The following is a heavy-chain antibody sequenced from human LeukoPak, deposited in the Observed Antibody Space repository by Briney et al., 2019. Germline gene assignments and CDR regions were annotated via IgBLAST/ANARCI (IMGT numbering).Heavy chain of an antibody. CDR2: IYSGGST. Sequence: GGSLRLSCAASGFTVSSNYMSWVRQAPGKGLEWVSVIYSGGSTYYADSVKGRFTISRDNSKNTLYLQMNSLRAEDTAVYYCARSYYYDSSGYPQWDAFDIWGQGTMVTVSS. D-gene: IGHD3-22*01. CDR1: GFTVSSNY. CDR3: ARSYYYDSSGYPQWDAFDI. V-gene: IGHV3-66*01. J-gene: IGHJ3*02.